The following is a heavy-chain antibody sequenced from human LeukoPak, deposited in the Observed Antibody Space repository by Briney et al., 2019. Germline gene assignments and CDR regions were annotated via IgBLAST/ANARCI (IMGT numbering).Heavy chain of an antibody. J-gene: IGHJ1*01. D-gene: IGHD5-18*01. CDR3: ARAPLGYSYGAALEYFQH. V-gene: IGHV3-21*01. Sequence: GGSLRLSCAASGFTFSSYSMNWVRQAPGKGLEWVSSISSSSSYIYYADSVKGRFTISRDNAKNSLYLQMNSLRAEDTAVYYCARAPLGYSYGAALEYFQHWGQGTLVTVSS. CDR2: ISSSSSYI. CDR1: GFTFSSYS.